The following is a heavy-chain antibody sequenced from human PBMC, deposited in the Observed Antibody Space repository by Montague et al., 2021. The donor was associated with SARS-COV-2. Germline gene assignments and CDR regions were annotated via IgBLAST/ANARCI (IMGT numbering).Heavy chain of an antibody. J-gene: IGHJ4*02. Sequence: SETLSLTCTVSGGSISSSNYFWGWLRQPPGKGLEWLGSIYFCGGTYYXXXLKGRVTISADTSKNHFSLKLTSVTAADTAVYYCARDVGKGYSGYETEGGFDYWGQGTPVTVSS. V-gene: IGHV4-39*07. D-gene: IGHD5-12*01. CDR3: ARDVGKGYSGYETEGGFDY. CDR2: IYFCGGT. CDR1: GGSISSSNYF.